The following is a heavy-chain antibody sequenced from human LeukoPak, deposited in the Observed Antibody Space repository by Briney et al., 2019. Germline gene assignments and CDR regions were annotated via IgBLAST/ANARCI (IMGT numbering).Heavy chain of an antibody. V-gene: IGHV3-74*01. J-gene: IGHJ3*01. CDR2: ISSDGSST. D-gene: IGHD1-26*01. Sequence: QPGGSLRLSCAASGFTFNSYAMSWVRQAPGKGLVWVSCISSDGSSTRYADSVKDRFTISRDNAKNTLYLQMNSLRAEDTAVYYCGRGGSPPEALGDTFDVWGQGTMVTVSS. CDR3: GRGGSPPEALGDTFDV. CDR1: GFTFNSYA.